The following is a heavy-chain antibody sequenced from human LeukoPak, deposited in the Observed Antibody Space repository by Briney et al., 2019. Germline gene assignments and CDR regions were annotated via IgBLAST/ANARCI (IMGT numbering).Heavy chain of an antibody. CDR2: IGGSNGNT. Sequence: GGSLRLSCAASGFTFSSYAMSWVRQAPGKGLEWVSAIGGSNGNTFYADSVKGRFTISRDNSKNTLYLQTSSLRAEDTAVYYCAKRNYYDGRAYLFDYWGQGTLVTVSS. CDR1: GFTFSSYA. J-gene: IGHJ4*02. D-gene: IGHD3-22*01. V-gene: IGHV3-23*01. CDR3: AKRNYYDGRAYLFDY.